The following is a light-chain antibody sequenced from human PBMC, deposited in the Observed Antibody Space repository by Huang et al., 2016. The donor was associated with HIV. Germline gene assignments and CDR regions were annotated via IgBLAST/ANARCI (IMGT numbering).Light chain of an antibody. CDR2: AAS. J-gene: IGKJ3*01. CDR3: QKYNSAPRT. Sequence: DIQMTQSPSSLSASVGDSVTISCRASQGIANHLAWYQQRPGKAPKLLIYAASALQAGVPSRFSGSGSGREFALTISSLQPEDVATYFCQKYNSAPRTFGPGTKVEIK. CDR1: QGIANH. V-gene: IGKV1-27*01.